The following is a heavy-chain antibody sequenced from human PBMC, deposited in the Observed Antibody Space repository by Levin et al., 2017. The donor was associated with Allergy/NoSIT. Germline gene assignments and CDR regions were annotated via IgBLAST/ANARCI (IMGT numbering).Heavy chain of an antibody. CDR1: GFTFSSYG. D-gene: IGHD6-25*01. J-gene: IGHJ4*02. Sequence: AGESLKISCAASGFTFSSYGMHWVRQAPGKGLEWVAVISYDGSNKYYADSVKGRFTISRDNSKNTLYLQMNSLRAEDTAVYYCAKYSRESNFDYWGQGTLVTVSS. V-gene: IGHV3-30*18. CDR3: AKYSRESNFDY. CDR2: ISYDGSNK.